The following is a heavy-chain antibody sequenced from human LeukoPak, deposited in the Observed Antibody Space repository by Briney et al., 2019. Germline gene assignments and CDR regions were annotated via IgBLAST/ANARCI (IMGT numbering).Heavy chain of an antibody. V-gene: IGHV4-39*01. CDR3: ARPVAKYGSGQGAFDI. CDR2: IYYSGST. J-gene: IGHJ3*02. D-gene: IGHD3-10*01. CDR1: GGSISSSSYY. Sequence: SETLSLTCTVSGGSISSSSYYWGWIRQPPGKGLEWIGSIYYSGSTYYNPSLKSRVTISVDTSKNQFSLKLSSVTAADTAVYYCARPVAKYGSGQGAFDIWGQGTMVTVSS.